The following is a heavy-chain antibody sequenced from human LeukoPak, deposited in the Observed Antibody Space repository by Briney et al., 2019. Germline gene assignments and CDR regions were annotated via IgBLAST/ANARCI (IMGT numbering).Heavy chain of an antibody. D-gene: IGHD2-2*01. Sequence: PVKASCKASGGTFSSYAISWVRQAPGQGLEWMGGIIPIFGTANYAQKFQGRVTITADESTSTAYMELSSLRSEDTAVYYCAREEVGYCSSTSCQYYYGMDVWGKGTTVTVSS. CDR1: GGTFSSYA. CDR2: IIPIFGTA. CDR3: AREEVGYCSSTSCQYYYGMDV. J-gene: IGHJ6*04. V-gene: IGHV1-69*13.